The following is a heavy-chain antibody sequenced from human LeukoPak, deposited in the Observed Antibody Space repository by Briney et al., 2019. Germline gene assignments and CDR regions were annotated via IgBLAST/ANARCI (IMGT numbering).Heavy chain of an antibody. CDR3: AKRGVVIRVILVGLHKEAYYFDS. V-gene: IGHV3-23*01. CDR1: GITLSNYG. CDR2: MSDSGGRT. J-gene: IGHJ4*02. Sequence: GGSLRLSCAVSGITLSNYGMSWVRQPPGKGLEWVAGMSDSGGRTNYADSVKGRFTISRDNPKNTLYLQMNSLRAEDTAVYFCAKRGVVIRVILVGLHKEAYYFDSWGQGALVTVSS. D-gene: IGHD3-22*01.